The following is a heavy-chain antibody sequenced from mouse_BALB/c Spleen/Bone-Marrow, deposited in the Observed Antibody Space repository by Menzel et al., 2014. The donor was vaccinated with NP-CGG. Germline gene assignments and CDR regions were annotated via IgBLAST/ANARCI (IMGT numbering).Heavy chain of an antibody. Sequence: QVQLKESGAELVKPGASVKLSCKAPGYTFTSYWMHWVKLRPGQGFEWIGEINPSNGGTNYNEKFKRKATLTVDRSSSTAYMQLSSLTSEDSAVYYCTYMGYYGSSYAMDYWGQGTSVTVSS. D-gene: IGHD1-1*01. V-gene: IGHV1S16*01. CDR3: TYMGYYGSSYAMDY. CDR2: INPSNGGT. CDR1: GYTFTSYW. J-gene: IGHJ4*01.